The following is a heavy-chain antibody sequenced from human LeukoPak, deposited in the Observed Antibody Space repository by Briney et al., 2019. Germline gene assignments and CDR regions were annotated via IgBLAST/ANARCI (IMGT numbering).Heavy chain of an antibody. D-gene: IGHD2-2*01. Sequence: GGSLKLSCAASGFTFSSYAMTWVRQAPDKGLDRVSAISGSDGSTYYADSVKGRFTISRDDSQNTLYLQMNSLSAEDTAVYYCAKVETSGGANCYALDYWGQGTLVTVSS. J-gene: IGHJ4*02. CDR1: GFTFSSYA. CDR2: ISGSDGST. V-gene: IGHV3-23*01. CDR3: AKVETSGGANCYALDY.